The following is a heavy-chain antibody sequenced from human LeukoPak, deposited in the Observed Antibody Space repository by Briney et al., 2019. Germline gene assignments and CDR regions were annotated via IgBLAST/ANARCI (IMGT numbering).Heavy chain of an antibody. CDR1: GYTFTSYG. J-gene: IGHJ4*02. D-gene: IGHD3-10*01. Sequence: ASVEVSCKASGYTFTSYGISWVRQAPGQGLEWMGWISAYNGNTNYAQKLQGRVTMTTDTSTSTAYMELRSLRSDDTAVYYCARDGTGVYYGSGSYGDYWGQGTLVTVSS. CDR2: ISAYNGNT. CDR3: ARDGTGVYYGSGSYGDY. V-gene: IGHV1-18*01.